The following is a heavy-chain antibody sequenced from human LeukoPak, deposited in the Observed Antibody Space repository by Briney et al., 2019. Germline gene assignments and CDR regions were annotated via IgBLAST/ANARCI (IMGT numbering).Heavy chain of an antibody. Sequence: GGSLRLSCAASGLGVSNNYMAGGCEAPGKGLQCVSIIYSGGRTDFAGSVKGRLTISRYNCKSTLYLQINSLRPEDTAVYYCARDPAVAGDWGQGTMDPVSS. CDR2: IYSGGRT. CDR1: GLGVSNNY. D-gene: IGHD6-19*01. V-gene: IGHV3-53*01. CDR3: ARDPAVAGD. J-gene: IGHJ3*01.